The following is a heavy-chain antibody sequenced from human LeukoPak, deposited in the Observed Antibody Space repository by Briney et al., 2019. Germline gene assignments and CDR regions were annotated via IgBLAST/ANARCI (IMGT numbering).Heavy chain of an antibody. CDR3: ARAGIASDCTNGVCYMYSWFDP. CDR2: IYYSGST. J-gene: IGHJ5*02. Sequence: SETLSLTCTVSGDSISSYYWSWIRQPPGKGLEWIGYIYYSGSTNYNPSLKSRVTISVDTSKNQFSLKLSSVTAADTAVYYCARAGIASDCTNGVCYMYSWFDPWGQGTLVTVSS. D-gene: IGHD2-8*01. CDR1: GDSISSYY. V-gene: IGHV4-59*01.